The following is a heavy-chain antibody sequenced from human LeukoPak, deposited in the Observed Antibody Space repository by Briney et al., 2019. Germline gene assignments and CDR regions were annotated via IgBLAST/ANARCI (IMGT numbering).Heavy chain of an antibody. J-gene: IGHJ4*02. V-gene: IGHV1-69*13. CDR2: IIPIFGTA. CDR1: GGTFSSYA. Sequence: ASVKVSCKASGGTFSSYAISWVRQAPGQGLEWMGGIIPIFGTANYAQKFQGRVTITADESTSTAYMELSSLRSEDTAVYYCAGMPMATPSPSDYWGQGTLVTVSS. D-gene: IGHD5-24*01. CDR3: AGMPMATPSPSDY.